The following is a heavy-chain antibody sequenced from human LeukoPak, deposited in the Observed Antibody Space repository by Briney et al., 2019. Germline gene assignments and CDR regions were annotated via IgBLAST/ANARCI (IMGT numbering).Heavy chain of an antibody. Sequence: SGPTLVKPTQTLTLTCTFSGFSLSTSGVGVGWIRQPPGKALEWLALIYWNDDKRYSPSLKSRLTITKDTSKNQVVLTMTNMDPVDTATYYCAHSPMLAQQEGFFDYWGQGTLVTVSS. CDR2: IYWNDDK. CDR1: GFSLSTSGVG. D-gene: IGHD6-13*01. CDR3: AHSPMLAQQEGFFDY. J-gene: IGHJ4*02. V-gene: IGHV2-5*01.